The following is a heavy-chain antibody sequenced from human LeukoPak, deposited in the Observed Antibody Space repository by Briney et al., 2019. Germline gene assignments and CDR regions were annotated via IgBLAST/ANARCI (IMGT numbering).Heavy chain of an antibody. CDR1: GFTFSSYG. D-gene: IGHD1-26*01. CDR2: IRYDGSNK. V-gene: IGHV3-30*02. J-gene: IGHJ4*02. Sequence: GGSLRLSCAASGFTFSSYGMHWVRQAPGKGLEWVAFIRYDGSNKYYADSVKGRFTISRDNAKNSLYLQMNSLRAEDTAVYYCARDLLSGSYYFDYWGQGTLVTVSS. CDR3: ARDLLSGSYYFDY.